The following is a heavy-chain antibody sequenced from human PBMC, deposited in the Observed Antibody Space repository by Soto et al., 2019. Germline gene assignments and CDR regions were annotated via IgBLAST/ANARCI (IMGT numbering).Heavy chain of an antibody. D-gene: IGHD3-3*01. J-gene: IGHJ6*02. CDR2: ISYDGSNK. CDR3: AKDTRSGTWYYYGMDV. V-gene: IGHV3-30*18. Sequence: GGSLRLSCAASGFTFSSYGMHWVRQAPGKGLEWVAVISYDGSNKYYADSVKGRFTISRDNSKNTLYLQMNSLRAEDTAVYYCAKDTRSGTWYYYGMDVWGQGTTVTVSS. CDR1: GFTFSSYG.